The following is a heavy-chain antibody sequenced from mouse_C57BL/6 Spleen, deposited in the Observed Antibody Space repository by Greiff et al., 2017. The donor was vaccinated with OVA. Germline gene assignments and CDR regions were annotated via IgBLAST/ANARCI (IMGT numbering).Heavy chain of an antibody. V-gene: IGHV1-78*01. CDR2: IYPRDGST. CDR1: GYTFTDHT. D-gene: IGHD1-1*01. Sequence: VQLVESDAELVKPGASVKISCKVSGYTFTDHTIHWMKQRPEQGLEWIGYIYPRDGSTKYNEKFKGKATLTADKSSSTAYMQLNSLTSEDSAVYFCARYYYGSSYGFAYWGQGTLVTVSA. CDR3: ARYYYGSSYGFAY. J-gene: IGHJ3*01.